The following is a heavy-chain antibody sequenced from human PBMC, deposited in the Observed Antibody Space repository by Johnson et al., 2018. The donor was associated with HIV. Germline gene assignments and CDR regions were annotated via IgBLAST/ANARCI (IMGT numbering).Heavy chain of an antibody. D-gene: IGHD6-6*01. V-gene: IGHV3-53*01. CDR2: LYSGGST. CDR1: GFTVINNY. CDR3: ARVTGGYYSSSFGNAFDI. Sequence: VPLVESGGGLIQPGGSLRVSCAPSGFTVINNYMSWVRQAPGKGLEWVSTLYSGGSTYYADSVKGRFTISRDNSKNTLYLQMNSLRAEDTAVYYCARVTGGYYSSSFGNAFDIWGQGTMVTVSS. J-gene: IGHJ3*02.